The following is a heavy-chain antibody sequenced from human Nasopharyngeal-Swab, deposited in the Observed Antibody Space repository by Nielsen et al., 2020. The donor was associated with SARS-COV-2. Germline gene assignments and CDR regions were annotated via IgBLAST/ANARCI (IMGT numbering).Heavy chain of an antibody. CDR3: ARSLIVLLWFGELDY. Sequence: GESLKISCAAPGFIFSSYAMHWVRQAPGKGLEWVAVISYDGSNKYYADSVKGRFTISRDNSKNTLYLLMNSLRAEDTAVYYCARSLIVLLWFGELDYWGQGTLVTVSS. CDR1: GFIFSSYA. CDR2: ISYDGSNK. V-gene: IGHV3-30-3*01. D-gene: IGHD3-10*01. J-gene: IGHJ4*02.